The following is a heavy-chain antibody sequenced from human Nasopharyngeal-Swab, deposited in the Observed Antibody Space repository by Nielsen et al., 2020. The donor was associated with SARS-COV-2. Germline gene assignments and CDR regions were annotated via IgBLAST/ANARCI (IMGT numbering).Heavy chain of an antibody. CDR2: ISSNGGST. J-gene: IGHJ1*01. D-gene: IGHD6-19*01. CDR1: GFTFSSYA. CDR3: ARVSVAGQEYFHH. V-gene: IGHV3-64*04. Sequence: GESLKISCSASGFTFSSYAMHWVRQAPGKGLEYVSAISSNGGSTYYADSVKGRFTISRDNARNSLFLQMNSLRAEDTAVYYCARVSVAGQEYFHHWGQGTLVTVSS.